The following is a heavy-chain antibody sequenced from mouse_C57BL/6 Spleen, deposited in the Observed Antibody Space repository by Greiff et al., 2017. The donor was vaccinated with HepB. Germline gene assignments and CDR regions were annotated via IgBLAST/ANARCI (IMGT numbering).Heavy chain of an antibody. D-gene: IGHD2-2*01. Sequence: EVKVEESGGGLVQPGGSLSLSCAASGFTFTDYYMSWVRQPPGKALEWLGFIRNKANGYTTEYSASVKGRFTISRDNSQSILYLQMNALRAEDSATYYCARYRGVTTSSFDYWGQGTTLTVSS. CDR3: ARYRGVTTSSFDY. CDR2: IRNKANGYTT. J-gene: IGHJ2*01. V-gene: IGHV7-3*01. CDR1: GFTFTDYY.